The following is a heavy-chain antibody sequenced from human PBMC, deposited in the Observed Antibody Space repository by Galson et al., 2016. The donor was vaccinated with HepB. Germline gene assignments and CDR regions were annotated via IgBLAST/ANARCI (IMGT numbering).Heavy chain of an antibody. CDR1: GFTFDDYA. D-gene: IGHD2-15*01. V-gene: IGHV3-23*01. Sequence: SLRLSCAASGFTFDDYAMHWVRQAPGKGLEWVSVISGRGSSTYYADSVKGRFTISRDNSKNTLFLHMNSLRAEDTAIYYCAKVYCSGANCPAGSYYFDYWGQGTLVTVSS. J-gene: IGHJ4*02. CDR3: AKVYCSGANCPAGSYYFDY. CDR2: ISGRGSST.